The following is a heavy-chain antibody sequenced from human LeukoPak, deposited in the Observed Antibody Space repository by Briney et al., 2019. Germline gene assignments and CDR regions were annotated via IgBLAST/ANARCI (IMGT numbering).Heavy chain of an antibody. Sequence: PSETLSLTCTVSGASISSNNYYWGWVRQPPGKGLEWIGNIYSSGNTYYNASLKSRVTIYIDTSKNQFSLKLSSVTAADTAVYYCARVLNYYDSRRLDPWGQGTLVTVSS. CDR2: IYSSGNT. D-gene: IGHD3-22*01. J-gene: IGHJ5*02. V-gene: IGHV4-39*07. CDR3: ARVLNYYDSRRLDP. CDR1: GASISSNNYY.